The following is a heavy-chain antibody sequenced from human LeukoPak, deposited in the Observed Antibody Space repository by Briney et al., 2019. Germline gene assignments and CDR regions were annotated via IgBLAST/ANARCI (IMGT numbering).Heavy chain of an antibody. CDR1: GGSISSYY. Sequence: SETLSLTCTISGGSISSYYWSWVRQPPGTGLELIGYIYYSGSTNYNPSLKSRVTISVDTSKNQFSLKLSSVTAADTAVYYCARGYDSSAYYFFDYWGQGTLVTVSS. V-gene: IGHV4-59*01. CDR2: IYYSGST. D-gene: IGHD3-22*01. CDR3: ARGYDSSAYYFFDY. J-gene: IGHJ4*02.